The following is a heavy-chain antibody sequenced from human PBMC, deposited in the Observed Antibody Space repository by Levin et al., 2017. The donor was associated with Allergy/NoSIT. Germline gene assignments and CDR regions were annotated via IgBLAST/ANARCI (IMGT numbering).Heavy chain of an antibody. CDR2: IYYSGST. V-gene: IGHV4-39*01. CDR3: ARHVGDYYFDTSGVVDY. D-gene: IGHD3-22*01. CDR1: GGSISSSSYY. Sequence: PGGSLRLSCTVSGGSISSSSYYWGWIRQPPGKGLEWIGSIYYSGSTSFKPSLKSRVSISADASKNQFSLKLSSVTAADTAVYYCARHVGDYYFDTSGVVDYWGQGTLVTVSS. J-gene: IGHJ4*02.